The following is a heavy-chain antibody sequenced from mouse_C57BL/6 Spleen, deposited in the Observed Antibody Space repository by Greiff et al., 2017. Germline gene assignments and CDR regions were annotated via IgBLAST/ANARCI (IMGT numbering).Heavy chain of an antibody. V-gene: IGHV5-17*01. Sequence: DVQLVESGGGLVKPGGSLKLSCAASGFTFSDYGMHWVRQAPEKGLEWVAYISSGSSTIYYADTVKGRFTISRDNAKNTLFLQMTSLRSEDTAMYYCASLYPFDYWGQGTTLTVSS. CDR1: GFTFSDYG. CDR3: ASLYPFDY. D-gene: IGHD2-1*01. CDR2: ISSGSSTI. J-gene: IGHJ2*01.